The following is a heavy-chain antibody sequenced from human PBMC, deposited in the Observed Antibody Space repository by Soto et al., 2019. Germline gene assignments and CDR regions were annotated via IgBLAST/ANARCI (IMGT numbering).Heavy chain of an antibody. Sequence: SVXXSXXXSGYTFTSYXISXXRXPPGQGLEWMGWISAYNGNTNYAQKLQGRVTMTTDTSTSTAYMELRSLRSDDTAVYYCARDYGEPQGFDPWGQGTLVTVSS. D-gene: IGHD4-17*01. CDR3: ARDYGEPQGFDP. CDR1: GYTFTSYX. CDR2: ISAYNGNT. V-gene: IGHV1-18*01. J-gene: IGHJ5*02.